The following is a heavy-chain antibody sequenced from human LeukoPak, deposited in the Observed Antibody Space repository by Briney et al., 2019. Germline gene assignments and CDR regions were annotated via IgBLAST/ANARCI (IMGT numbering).Heavy chain of an antibody. D-gene: IGHD2-2*01. CDR2: INPNSGGT. CDR1: GYTFTGYY. Sequence: ASVKVSCKASGYTFTGYYMHWVRQAPGQGLEWMGWINPNSGGTNYAQKFQGRVTMTRDTSISTAYMELSSLRSEDTAVYYCARGPAAIFYYYYMDVWGKGTTVTVSS. J-gene: IGHJ6*03. CDR3: ARGPAAIFYYYYMDV. V-gene: IGHV1-2*02.